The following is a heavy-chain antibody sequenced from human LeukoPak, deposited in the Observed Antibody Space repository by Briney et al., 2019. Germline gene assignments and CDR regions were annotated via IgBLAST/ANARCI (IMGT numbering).Heavy chain of an antibody. V-gene: IGHV3-11*01. J-gene: IGHJ4*02. D-gene: IGHD3-10*01. CDR1: GFTFSDYY. CDR3: AKELRTFGELVDY. CDR2: ISSSGSTI. Sequence: GGSLRLSCAASGFTFSDYYMSWIRQAPGKGLEWVSYISSSGSTIYYADSVKGRFTISRDNAKNSLYLQMNSLRAEDTAVYYCAKELRTFGELVDYWGQGTLVTVSS.